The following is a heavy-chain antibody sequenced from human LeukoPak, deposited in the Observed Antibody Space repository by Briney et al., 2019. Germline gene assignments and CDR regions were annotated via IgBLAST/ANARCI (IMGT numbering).Heavy chain of an antibody. CDR2: IWYDGSKK. V-gene: IGHV3-30*18. Sequence: QPGRSLRLSCAASGFTFRRYGMHWVRQAPGKGLEWVAVIWYDGSKKYYADSVKGRFTISRDNSKNTLYLQMNSLRAEDTAVYYCAKERYRNGEIFDYWGQGTLVTVSS. J-gene: IGHJ4*02. CDR1: GFTFRRYG. D-gene: IGHD5-18*01. CDR3: AKERYRNGEIFDY.